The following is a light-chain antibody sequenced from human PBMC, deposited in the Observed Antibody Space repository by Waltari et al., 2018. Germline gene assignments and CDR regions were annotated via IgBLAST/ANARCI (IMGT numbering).Light chain of an antibody. CDR2: AAS. V-gene: IGKV1-39*01. J-gene: IGKJ1*01. Sequence: QVTHSPSSLSASVGDRITITFRASQTISNYLNWYQQKPGKVPKLLIFAASSLQSGVPSRFSGSGSGTDFTLIISSLESEDFATYYCQQSYTSPRTCGQGTKVEI. CDR1: QTISNY. CDR3: QQSYTSPRT.